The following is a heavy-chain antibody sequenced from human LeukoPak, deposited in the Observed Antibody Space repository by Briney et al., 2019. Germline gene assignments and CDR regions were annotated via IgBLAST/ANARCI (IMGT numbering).Heavy chain of an antibody. Sequence: SETLSLTCTVSGYSISSGYYWGWIRQPPGKGLEWIGSIYYSGSTYYNPSLKSRVTISVDTSKNQFSLKLSSVTAADTAVYYCASHTSSGWYGAFDIWGQGTMVTVSS. CDR3: ASHTSSGWYGAFDI. CDR2: IYYSGST. V-gene: IGHV4-38-2*02. D-gene: IGHD6-19*01. CDR1: GYSISSGYY. J-gene: IGHJ3*02.